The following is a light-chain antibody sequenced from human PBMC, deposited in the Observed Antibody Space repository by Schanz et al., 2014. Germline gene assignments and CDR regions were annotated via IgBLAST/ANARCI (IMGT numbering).Light chain of an antibody. CDR1: SSDVGGYNY. CDR2: DVS. V-gene: IGLV2-14*03. CDR3: CSYAGSSTPWV. Sequence: QSALTQPASVSGSPGQSITISCTGTSSDVGGYNYVSWYQQYRGKAPKLMISDVSNRPSGVSNRFSGSKSGNTASLTISGLQAEDEADYYCCSYAGSSTPWVFVGGTKLTVL. J-gene: IGLJ3*02.